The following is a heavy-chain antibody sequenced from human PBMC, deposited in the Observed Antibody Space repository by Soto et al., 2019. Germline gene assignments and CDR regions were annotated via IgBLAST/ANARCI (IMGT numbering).Heavy chain of an antibody. CDR1: GFTFSSYG. V-gene: IGHV3-33*01. CDR3: AREQQLPPYYYDYGMDV. J-gene: IGHJ6*02. CDR2: IWYDGSNK. D-gene: IGHD6-13*01. Sequence: QVQLVESGGGVVQPGRSLRLSCAASGFTFSSYGMHWVRQAPGKGLEWVAVIWYDGSNKYYADSVKGRFTISRDNSKNTLYLQMNSLRAEDTAVYYCAREQQLPPYYYDYGMDVWGQGTTVTVSS.